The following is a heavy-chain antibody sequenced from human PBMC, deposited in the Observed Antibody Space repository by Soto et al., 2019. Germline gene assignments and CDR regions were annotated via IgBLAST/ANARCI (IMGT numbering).Heavy chain of an antibody. CDR1: GVTVSSNYR. V-gene: IGHV4-4*02. CDR2: IYRSGST. Sequence: GTLCLSCAASGVTVSSNYRSCGLHQPPGKGLEWIGKIYRSGSTNYDPALKSRVTISVNKSKNQYSLKLSAVTAADTAVYYSARFPSKAELRYFVSWGQGTMVTVSS. J-gene: IGHJ5*02. D-gene: IGHD3-9*01. CDR3: ARFPSKAELRYFVS.